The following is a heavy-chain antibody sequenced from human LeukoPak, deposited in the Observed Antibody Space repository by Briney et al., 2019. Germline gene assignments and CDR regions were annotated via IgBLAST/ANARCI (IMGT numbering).Heavy chain of an antibody. CDR2: INPSGGRT. D-gene: IGHD6-13*01. V-gene: IGHV1-46*04. CDR3: ARESGIRWEGGQQLVKDGAFDI. CDR1: GYTFTSYY. J-gene: IGHJ3*02. Sequence: ASVKVSCKASGYTFTSYYIHWVRQAPGQGLEWMGIINPSGGRTSYAQKLQGRGTMTRDMSTSTVYMELSSLRSEDTAVYYCARESGIRWEGGQQLVKDGAFDIWGQGTMVTVSS.